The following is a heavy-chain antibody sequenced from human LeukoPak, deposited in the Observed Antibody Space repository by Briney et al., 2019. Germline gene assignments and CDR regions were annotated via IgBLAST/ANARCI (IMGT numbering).Heavy chain of an antibody. CDR3: ATDRTARLRSVNFDY. V-gene: IGHV1-18*01. Sequence: ASVKVSCKASGYNFNTYGISWVRQAPGQGLEWMGWISSSTGNTKYAQKLQDRVTMTEDTSTDTAYMELSSLRSEDTAVYYCATDRTARLRSVNFDYWGQGTLVTVSS. J-gene: IGHJ4*02. D-gene: IGHD6-6*01. CDR2: ISSSTGNT. CDR1: GYNFNTYG.